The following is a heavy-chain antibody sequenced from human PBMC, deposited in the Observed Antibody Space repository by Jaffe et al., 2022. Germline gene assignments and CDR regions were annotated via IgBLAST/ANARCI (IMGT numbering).Heavy chain of an antibody. D-gene: IGHD3-3*01. V-gene: IGHV3-15*01. CDR2: IYDRTDGRTT. CDR1: GITVSKTW. Sequence: EVQLVESGGGLVKPGGSLRLSCAASGITVSKTWMSWVRQAPGKGLEWVGRIYDRTDGRTTDYAAPVKGRFTVSRDDSKNTLYLQMNSLKTEDTGVYYCTTDRIMIFGVLIMAPEDYYYMDVWGKGTTVTVSS. CDR3: TTDRIMIFGVLIMAPEDYYYMDV. J-gene: IGHJ6*03.